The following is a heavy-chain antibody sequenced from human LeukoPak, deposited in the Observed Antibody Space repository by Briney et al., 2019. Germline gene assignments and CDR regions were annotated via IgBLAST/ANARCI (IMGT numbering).Heavy chain of an antibody. D-gene: IGHD6-19*01. CDR1: GGSISSSSYY. V-gene: IGHV4-39*07. CDR2: IYYSGST. Sequence: SETLSLTCTVSGGSISSSSYYWGWIRQPPGKGLEWIGSIYYSGSTYYNPSLKSRVTISVDTSKNQFSLKLSSVTAADTAVYYCAREVGSGWYLIWFDPWGQGTLVTVSS. J-gene: IGHJ5*02. CDR3: AREVGSGWYLIWFDP.